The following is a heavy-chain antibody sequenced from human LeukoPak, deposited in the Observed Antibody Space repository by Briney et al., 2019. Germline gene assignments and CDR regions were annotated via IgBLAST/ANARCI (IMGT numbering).Heavy chain of an antibody. CDR1: GFTFSSYA. CDR2: ISGSGGST. V-gene: IGHV3-23*01. J-gene: IGHJ6*04. Sequence: GGSLRLSCAASGFTFSSYAMSWVRQAPGKGLEWVSAISGSGGSTYYADSVKGRFTISRDNSKNTLYLQMNSLRAEGTAVYYCAKGDTVTPFGYYYGMDVWGKGTTVTVSS. D-gene: IGHD4-17*01. CDR3: AKGDTVTPFGYYYGMDV.